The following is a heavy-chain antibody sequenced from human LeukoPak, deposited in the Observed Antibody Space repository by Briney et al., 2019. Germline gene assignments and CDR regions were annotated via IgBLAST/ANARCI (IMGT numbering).Heavy chain of an antibody. V-gene: IGHV3-53*05. D-gene: IGHD3-16*01. CDR2: IYAGGGGSA. CDR1: GFTVTGND. CDR3: LRQGVGGSPR. Sequence: TGGSLRLSCAASGFTVTGNDMNWVRRAPGRGLEWVSLIYAGGGGSAYYADSVRGRFTGSRDDSKNTLDLQMNSLKPDDTAIYYCLRQGVGGSPRWGQGTLVTVSS. J-gene: IGHJ4*02.